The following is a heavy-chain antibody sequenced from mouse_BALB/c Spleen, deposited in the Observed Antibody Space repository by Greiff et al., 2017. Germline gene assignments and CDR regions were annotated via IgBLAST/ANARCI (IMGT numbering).Heavy chain of an antibody. CDR2: ISSGSSTI. CDR1: GFTFSSFG. CDR3: ARWDGYYPY. J-gene: IGHJ3*01. Sequence: DVMLVESGGGLVQPGGSRKLSCAASGFTFSSFGMHWVRQAPEKGLEWVAYISSGSSTIYYADTVKGRFTISRDNPKNTLFLQMTSLRSEDTAMYYCARWDGYYPYWGQGTLVTVS. V-gene: IGHV5-17*02. D-gene: IGHD2-3*01.